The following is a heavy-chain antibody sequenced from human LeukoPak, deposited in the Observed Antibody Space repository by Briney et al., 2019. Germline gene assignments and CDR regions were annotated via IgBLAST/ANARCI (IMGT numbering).Heavy chain of an antibody. D-gene: IGHD6-13*01. Sequence: SVKVSCKASGGTFSSYAISWVRQAPAQGLEWMGGIIPIFGTANYEQKFQGRVTITADESTSTAYMELRSLRSEDTAVYSCASCIAAPYNWFDPWGQGTLVTVSS. J-gene: IGHJ5*02. CDR3: ASCIAAPYNWFDP. CDR2: IIPIFGTA. V-gene: IGHV1-69*01. CDR1: GGTFSSYA.